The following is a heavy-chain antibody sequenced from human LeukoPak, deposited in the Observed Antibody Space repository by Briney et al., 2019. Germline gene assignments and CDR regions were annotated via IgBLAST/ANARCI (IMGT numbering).Heavy chain of an antibody. CDR3: ARLELVYSSSWCAFDI. D-gene: IGHD6-6*01. CDR1: GGSISSSSYY. V-gene: IGHV4-39*01. J-gene: IGHJ3*02. CDR2: IYYSGST. Sequence: PSETLSLTCTVSGGSISSSSYYWGWIRQPPGKGLEWIGSIYYSGSTYYNPSLKSRVTISVDTSKNQFSLKLSSVTAADTAVYYCARLELVYSSSWCAFDIWGQGTMVTVSS.